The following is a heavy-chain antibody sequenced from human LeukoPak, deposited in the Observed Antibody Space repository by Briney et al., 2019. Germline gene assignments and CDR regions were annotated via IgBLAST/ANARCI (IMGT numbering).Heavy chain of an antibody. CDR3: VRDRGDFLTGYLDAFDI. J-gene: IGHJ3*02. CDR1: GGSVSSSGTYY. Sequence: PSETLPLTCTVSGGSVSSSGTYYWSWIRQPPGKGLEWIGYIYYSGSTNYTPSLKSRVTISIDTSKIHFSLKLSSVTLGELVAYYCVRDRGDFLTGYLDAFDIWGQGTMVTVSS. CDR2: IYYSGST. V-gene: IGHV4-61*01. D-gene: IGHD3-9*01.